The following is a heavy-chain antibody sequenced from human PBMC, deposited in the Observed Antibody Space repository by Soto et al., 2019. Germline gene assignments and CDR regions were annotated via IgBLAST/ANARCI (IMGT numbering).Heavy chain of an antibody. Sequence: SETLSLTCTVSGGSISSYYWSWIRQPPGKGLEWIGYIYYSGSTNYNPSLKSRVTISVDTSKNQFSLKLSSVTAADTAVYYCAGGYLVGATPLAFDIWGQGTMVTVSS. CDR3: AGGYLVGATPLAFDI. J-gene: IGHJ3*02. D-gene: IGHD1-26*01. V-gene: IGHV4-59*01. CDR2: IYYSGST. CDR1: GGSISSYY.